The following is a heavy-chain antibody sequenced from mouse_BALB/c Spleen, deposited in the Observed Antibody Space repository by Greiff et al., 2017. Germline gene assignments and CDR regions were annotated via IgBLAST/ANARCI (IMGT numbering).Heavy chain of an antibody. CDR3: ARHKGDYAMDY. V-gene: IGHV5-9-3*01. J-gene: IGHJ4*01. Sequence: EVKLVESGGGLVKPGGSLKLSCAASGFTFSSYAMSWVRQTPEKRLEWVATISSGGSYNYYPDSVKGRFTISRDNAKNTLYLQMSSLRSEDTAMYYCARHKGDYAMDYWGQGTSVTVSS. CDR2: ISSGGSYN. CDR1: GFTFSSYA.